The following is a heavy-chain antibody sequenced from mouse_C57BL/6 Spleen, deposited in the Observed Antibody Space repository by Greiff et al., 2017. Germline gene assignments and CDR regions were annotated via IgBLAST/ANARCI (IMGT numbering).Heavy chain of an antibody. CDR2: IDPSDSYT. Sequence: QQSCKASGYTFTSYWMQWVKQRPGQGLEWIGEIDPSDSYTNYNQKFKGKATLTVDTSSSTAYMQLSSLTSEDSAVYYCARRVAPYAMDYWGQGTSVTVSS. D-gene: IGHD1-1*02. J-gene: IGHJ4*01. CDR3: ARRVAPYAMDY. V-gene: IGHV1-50*01. CDR1: GYTFTSYW.